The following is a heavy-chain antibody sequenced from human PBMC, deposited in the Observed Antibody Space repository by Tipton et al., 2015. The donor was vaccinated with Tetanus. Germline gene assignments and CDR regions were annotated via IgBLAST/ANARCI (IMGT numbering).Heavy chain of an antibody. CDR2: MNSNTGDT. J-gene: IGHJ4*02. D-gene: IGHD3-16*01. V-gene: IGHV1-2*06. CDR1: GYTFTSYG. Sequence: QSGAEVKKPGASVKVSCKASGYTFTSYGISWVRQAPGQGLEWMGRMNSNTGDTYSAQNFQGRVTMTRETSISTAYMELSRLTSDDTAMYYCVARGDLGFDYWGQGTQVTVSS. CDR3: VARGDLGFDY.